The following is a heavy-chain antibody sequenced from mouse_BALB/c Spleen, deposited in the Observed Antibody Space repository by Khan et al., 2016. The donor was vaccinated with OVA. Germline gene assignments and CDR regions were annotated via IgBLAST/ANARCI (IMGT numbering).Heavy chain of an antibody. V-gene: IGHV3-2*02. CDR3: ATGNDYGYYFDY. D-gene: IGHD1-1*01. CDR2: ISYSGGT. J-gene: IGHJ2*01. CDR1: GYSITSGYA. Sequence: EVQLVESGPGLVKPSQSLSLTCTVTGYSITSGYAWNWIRQFPGNKLEWMGYISYSGGTSYNPSLKSRISITRDTSKNQFFLQLNSVTTEDTAAYYCATGNDYGYYFDYWCQGTTLTVSS.